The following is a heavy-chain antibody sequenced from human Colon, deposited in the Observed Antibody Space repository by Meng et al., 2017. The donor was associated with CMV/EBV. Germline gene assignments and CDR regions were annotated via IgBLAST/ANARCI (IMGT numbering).Heavy chain of an antibody. J-gene: IGHJ4*02. V-gene: IGHV3-21*06. CDR2: ISSTSAYI. Sequence: ETLSLTCTVSGGSINTNRYYWAWIRQAPGKGLEWISSISSTSAYIYYADSVKGRFTISRDNPKNSLFLQMNSLRAEDTAVYYCARDLYMTTGITLFDYWGQGTLVTVSS. CDR3: ARDLYMTTGITLFDY. D-gene: IGHD4-17*01. CDR1: GGSINTNR.